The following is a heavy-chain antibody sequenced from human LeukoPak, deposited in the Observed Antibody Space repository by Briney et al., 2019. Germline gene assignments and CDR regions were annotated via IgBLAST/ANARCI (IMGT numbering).Heavy chain of an antibody. V-gene: IGHV3-53*01. Sequence: GGSLRLSCAASGFTVITNDMTWVHQAPGKGLEWVSVLYSDGNTKYADSVQGRFTISRDNSKNTLYLEMNSLSPDDTAVYYCAKHGRVGATYYYFDYWGQGTLVTVSS. D-gene: IGHD1-26*01. CDR1: GFTVITND. J-gene: IGHJ4*02. CDR2: LYSDGNT. CDR3: AKHGRVGATYYYFDY.